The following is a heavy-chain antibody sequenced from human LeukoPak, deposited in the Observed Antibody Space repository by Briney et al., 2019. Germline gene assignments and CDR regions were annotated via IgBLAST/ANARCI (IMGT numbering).Heavy chain of an antibody. D-gene: IGHD3-10*01. CDR2: IYTSGST. V-gene: IGHV4-4*07. J-gene: IGHJ5*02. CDR1: GGSLSSYY. CDR3: ARDGGVRGVNWFDP. Sequence: SETLSLTCTVSGGSLSSYYWSWIRQPAGKGLEWIGRIYTSGSTNYNPSLTSRVTMSVDTSKNQFSLKLSSVTAADTAVCYCARDGGVRGVNWFDPWGQGTLVTVSS.